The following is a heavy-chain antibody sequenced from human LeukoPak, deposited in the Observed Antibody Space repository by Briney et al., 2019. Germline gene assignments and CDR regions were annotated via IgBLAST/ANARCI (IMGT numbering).Heavy chain of an antibody. Sequence: SGGSLRLSCVASGVTFTTYWKSWVRQAPGKGLEGVANIQQNGGGKHYVDSVKGRFTVSRDNAKKSLYLQMDNLRAEDTAVYYCATGGDLYCTTANCLPFDYWGQGTLVTVSS. D-gene: IGHD2-8*01. J-gene: IGHJ4*02. CDR1: GVTFTTYW. CDR2: IQQNGGGK. V-gene: IGHV3-7*01. CDR3: ATGGDLYCTTANCLPFDY.